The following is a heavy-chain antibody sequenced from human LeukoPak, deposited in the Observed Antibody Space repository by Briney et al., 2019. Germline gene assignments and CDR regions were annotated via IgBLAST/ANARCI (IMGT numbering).Heavy chain of an antibody. D-gene: IGHD1-26*01. CDR1: GFTFSSSW. Sequence: GGSLRLSCAASGFTFSSSWRHWVRQAPGRGLVWVSRINSDGSSTSYADSVKGRFTISRDNAKNTLYLQMNSLRAEDTAVYYCTRGVGATQEPFDYWGQGTLVTVSS. CDR2: INSDGSST. CDR3: TRGVGATQEPFDY. V-gene: IGHV3-74*01. J-gene: IGHJ4*02.